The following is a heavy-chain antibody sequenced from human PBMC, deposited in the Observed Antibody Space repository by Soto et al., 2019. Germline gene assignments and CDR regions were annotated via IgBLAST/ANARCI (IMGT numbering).Heavy chain of an antibody. Sequence: ASLKVSCKVSGYTLTELSMHWVRQAPGKGLEWMGGFDPEDGETIYAQKFQGRVTMTEDTSTDTAYMELSSLRSEDTAVYYCATGVGSGIITMVRGVLIPSLTTGAREPWSPSPQGPQHYYYYGMDVWGQGTTVNVSS. J-gene: IGHJ6*02. CDR2: FDPEDGET. CDR3: ATGVGSGIITMVRGVLIPSLTTGAREPWSPSPQGPQHYYYYGMDV. V-gene: IGHV1-24*01. CDR1: GYTLTELS. D-gene: IGHD3-10*01.